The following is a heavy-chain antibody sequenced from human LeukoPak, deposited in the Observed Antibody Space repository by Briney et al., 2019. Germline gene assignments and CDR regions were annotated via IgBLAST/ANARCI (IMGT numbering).Heavy chain of an antibody. CDR3: ARGRRGYSYGSLSY. CDR2: INHSGST. Sequence: SETLSLTCAVYGGSFSGYYWSWIRQPPGKGLEWIGEINHSGSTNYNPSLKSRVTISVDTSENQFSLKLSSVTAADTAVYYCARGRRGYSYGSLSYWGQGTLVTVSS. CDR1: GGSFSGYY. D-gene: IGHD5-18*01. J-gene: IGHJ4*02. V-gene: IGHV4-34*01.